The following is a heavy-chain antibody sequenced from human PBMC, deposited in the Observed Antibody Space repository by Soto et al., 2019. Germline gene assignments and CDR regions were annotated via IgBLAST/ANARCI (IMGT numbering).Heavy chain of an antibody. D-gene: IGHD6-19*01. CDR1: GFTFSSYA. V-gene: IGHV3-30-3*01. CDR3: ARAVAGYFDY. J-gene: IGHJ4*02. CDR2: ISYDGSNK. Sequence: QVQLVESGGGVVQPGRSLRLSCAASGFTFSSYAMHWVRQAPGTGLEWVAVISYDGSNKYYADSVKGRFTISRDNSKNTLYLQMNSLRAEDTAVYYCARAVAGYFDYWGQGTLVTVSS.